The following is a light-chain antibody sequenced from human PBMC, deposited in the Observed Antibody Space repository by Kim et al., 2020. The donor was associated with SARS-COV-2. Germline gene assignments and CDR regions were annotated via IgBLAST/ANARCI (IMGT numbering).Light chain of an antibody. CDR2: GKN. J-gene: IGLJ2*01. V-gene: IGLV3-19*01. CDR1: SLRSYY. CDR3: NSRDSSGNHLV. Sequence: ALGKTVRITCQGDSLRSYYASWYKQKPGQAPVLVIYGKNNRPSGIPDRFSGSSSGNTASLTITGAQAEDEADYYCNSRDSSGNHLVFGGGTQLTVL.